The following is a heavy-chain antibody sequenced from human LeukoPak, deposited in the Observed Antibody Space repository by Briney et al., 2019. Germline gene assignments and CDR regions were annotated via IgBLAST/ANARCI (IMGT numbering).Heavy chain of an antibody. V-gene: IGHV3-7*04. D-gene: IGHD1-26*01. Sequence: GGSLRLSCAASGFTFSNYWMSWVRQAPGKGLEWVANIKQDGSEIYYVDSVKGRFTISRDNAKNSLYLQMNSLRVEDTAVYYCARDVGWEAGWGLGTLVTVSS. CDR1: GFTFSNYW. J-gene: IGHJ3*01. CDR2: IKQDGSEI. CDR3: ARDVGWEAG.